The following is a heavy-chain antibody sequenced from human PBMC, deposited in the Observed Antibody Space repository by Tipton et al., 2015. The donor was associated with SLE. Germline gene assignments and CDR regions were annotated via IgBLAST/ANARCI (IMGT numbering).Heavy chain of an antibody. CDR2: VYSGGST. J-gene: IGHJ6*03. CDR3: ARRITYYYYYMDV. CDR1: GFTFSYYA. V-gene: IGHV3-66*04. Sequence: GSLRLSCAASGFTFSYYAMNWVRQAPGKGLEWVSIVYSGGSTFYADSVKGRFTISRDNAKNSLYLQMNSLRAEDTAVYYCARRITYYYYYMDVWGKGTTVTVSS.